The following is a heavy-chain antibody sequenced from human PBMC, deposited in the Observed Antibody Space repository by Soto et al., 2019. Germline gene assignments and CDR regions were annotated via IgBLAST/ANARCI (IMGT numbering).Heavy chain of an antibody. CDR3: ARARIPFSGALDI. V-gene: IGHV4-34*02. CDR1: GGSFSGYY. J-gene: IGHJ3*02. D-gene: IGHD3-3*02. Sequence: QVHLQQWGAGLLKPSETLSLSCGVYGGSFSGYYWTWIRQPPGKGLEWIGEIIHTGSTNYNPSLESRVTMSVDTSKQQFSLKLISVTAADTAVYHCARARIPFSGALDIWGQGTMVTVSS. CDR2: IIHTGST.